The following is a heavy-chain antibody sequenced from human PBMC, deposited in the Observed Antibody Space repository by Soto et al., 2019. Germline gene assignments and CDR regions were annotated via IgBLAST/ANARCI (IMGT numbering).Heavy chain of an antibody. J-gene: IGHJ6*02. V-gene: IGHV1-18*01. CDR3: ARDRGPVPYYDILTGYYNGMDV. D-gene: IGHD3-9*01. CDR2: ISAYNGNT. CDR1: GYTFTSYG. Sequence: GASVKVSCKASGYTFTSYGISWVRQAPGQGLEWMGWISAYNGNTNYAQKLQGRVTMTTDTSTSTAYMELRSLRSDDTAVYYCARDRGPVPYYDILTGYYNGMDVWGQGTTVTVSS.